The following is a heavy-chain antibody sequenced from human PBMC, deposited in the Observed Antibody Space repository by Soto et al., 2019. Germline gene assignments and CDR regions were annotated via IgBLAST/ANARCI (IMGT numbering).Heavy chain of an antibody. CDR1: GFTVSSNS. Sequence: EVQLVESGGGLVQPGGSLRLSCAASGFTVSSNSMSWVRQAPGKGLEWVSVIYSGGSTYYADSVKGRFTISRDNSKNTLYLQMNSLRAEDTAVYYCARGKGGSFYDFWSWGQGTLVTVSS. V-gene: IGHV3-66*01. CDR3: ARGKGGSFYDFWS. D-gene: IGHD3-3*01. J-gene: IGHJ4*02. CDR2: IYSGGST.